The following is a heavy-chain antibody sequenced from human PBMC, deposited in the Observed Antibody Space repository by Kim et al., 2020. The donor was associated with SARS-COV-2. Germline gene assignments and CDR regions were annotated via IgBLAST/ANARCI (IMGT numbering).Heavy chain of an antibody. J-gene: IGHJ6*02. CDR1: GFSFNKYA. V-gene: IGHV3-9*01. Sequence: GGSLRLSCEASGFSFNKYAMHWVRQAPGKGLEWVSGFSWNSDRIDYADSVKGRFTVSRDNAENSLHLHINSLRVDDTAVYFCTQDLTPGGADVWGQGTTVTVSS. CDR3: TQDLTPGGADV. CDR2: FSWNSDRI. D-gene: IGHD4-17*01.